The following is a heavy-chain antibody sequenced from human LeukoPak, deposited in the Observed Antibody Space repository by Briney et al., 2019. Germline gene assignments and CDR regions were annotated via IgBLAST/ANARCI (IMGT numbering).Heavy chain of an antibody. CDR2: MNPNSGNT. CDR1: GYTFTGYY. CDR3: ARGTVCGSGGKCSGSWYYDY. J-gene: IGHJ4*02. D-gene: IGHD6-13*01. Sequence: GPVKVSCKASGYTFTGYYMHWVRQATGQGLEWMGWMNPNSGNTGYAQKFQGRVAMTRNTSISTAYMELSSLRSEDTAVYYCARGTVCGSGGKCSGSWYYDYWGQGTLVTVSS. V-gene: IGHV1-8*02.